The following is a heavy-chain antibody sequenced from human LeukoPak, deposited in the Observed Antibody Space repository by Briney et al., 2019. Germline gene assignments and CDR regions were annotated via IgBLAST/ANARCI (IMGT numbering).Heavy chain of an antibody. CDR1: GGSISSGGYY. CDR3: ARVPFDGDYTHDAFDI. D-gene: IGHD4-17*01. CDR2: IYYSGST. J-gene: IGHJ3*02. Sequence: SGTLSLTCTVSGGSISSGGYYWSWIRQHPGKGLEWIGYIYYSGSTYYNPSLKSRVTISVDTSKNQFSLKLSSVTAADTAVYYCARVPFDGDYTHDAFDIWGQGTMVTVSS. V-gene: IGHV4-31*03.